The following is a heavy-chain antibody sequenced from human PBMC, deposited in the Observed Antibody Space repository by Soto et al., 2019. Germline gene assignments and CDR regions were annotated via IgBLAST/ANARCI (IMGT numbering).Heavy chain of an antibody. CDR1: GGSISSYY. CDR2: IYYSGST. CDR3: ARALEPGITMVRGVMGY. J-gene: IGHJ4*02. V-gene: IGHV4-59*01. Sequence: QVQLQESGPGLVKPSETLSLTCTVSGGSISSYYWSWIRQPPGKGLEWIGYIYYSGSTNYNPSLKSRVTISVDTSKNQFSLKLSSVTAADTAVYYCARALEPGITMVRGVMGYWGQGTLVTVSS. D-gene: IGHD3-10*01.